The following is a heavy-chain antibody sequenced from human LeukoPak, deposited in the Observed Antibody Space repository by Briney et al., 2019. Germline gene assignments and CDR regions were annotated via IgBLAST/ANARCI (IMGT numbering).Heavy chain of an antibody. D-gene: IGHD3-10*01. CDR2: ISGSGGST. J-gene: IGHJ4*02. CDR1: GFTFSSYA. CDR3: AKEGVLLWFGELYFFDY. V-gene: IGHV3-23*01. Sequence: GGSLRLSCAASGFTFSSYAMSWVRQAPGKGLEWVSAISGSGGSTYYADSVKGRFTISRDNSKNTLYLQMNSLRAEDTAVYYCAKEGVLLWFGELYFFDYWGQGTLVTVSS.